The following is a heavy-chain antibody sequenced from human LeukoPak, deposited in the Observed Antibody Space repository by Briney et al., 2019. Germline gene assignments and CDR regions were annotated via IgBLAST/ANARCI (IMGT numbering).Heavy chain of an antibody. CDR2: IYYSGST. V-gene: IGHV4-31*11. CDR1: GGSFSVYY. Sequence: SETLSLTCAVYGGSFSVYYWSWIRQHPGKGLEWIGYIYYSGSTYYNPSLKSRVTISVDTSKNQFSLKLSSVTAADTAVYYCARGGSLPGFDPWGQGTLVTVSS. CDR3: ARGGSLPGFDP. J-gene: IGHJ5*02.